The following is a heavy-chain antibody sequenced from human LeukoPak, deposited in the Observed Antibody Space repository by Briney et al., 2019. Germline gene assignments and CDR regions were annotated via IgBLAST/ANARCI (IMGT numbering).Heavy chain of an antibody. CDR2: IYHSGST. CDR1: GYSISSGYY. CDR3: ARESPGGGGDY. V-gene: IGHV4-38-2*02. D-gene: IGHD3-16*01. Sequence: SETLSLTCAVSGYSISSGYYWGWIRQPPGKGLEWIGSIYHSGSTYYNPSLKSRVTISVDTSKNQFSLKLSSVTAADTAVYYCARESPGGGGDYWGQGTLVTVSP. J-gene: IGHJ4*02.